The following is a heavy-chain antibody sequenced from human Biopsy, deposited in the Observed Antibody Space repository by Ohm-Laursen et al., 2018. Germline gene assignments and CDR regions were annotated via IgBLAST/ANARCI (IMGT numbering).Heavy chain of an antibody. J-gene: IGHJ6*02. Sequence: SLKVSCKASGDTFSRSAFFWVRQAPGQGLVYLGRIIPIVGITNHTQTFQGRITLTADKSTFMVYMELSRLRSDDTAIYYCARGGSGSGYYGMDVWGQGATVSVSS. CDR2: IIPIVGIT. D-gene: IGHD3-10*01. CDR1: GDTFSRSA. V-gene: IGHV1-69*04. CDR3: ARGGSGSGYYGMDV.